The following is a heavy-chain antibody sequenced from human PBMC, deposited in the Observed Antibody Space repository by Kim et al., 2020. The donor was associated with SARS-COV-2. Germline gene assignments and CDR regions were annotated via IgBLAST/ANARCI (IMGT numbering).Heavy chain of an antibody. D-gene: IGHD3-22*01. Sequence: GGSLRLSCAASGFTFSSYSMNWVRQAPGKGLEWVSSISSSSSYIYYADSVKGRFTISRDNAKNSLYLQMNSLRAEDTAVYYCARDPQGGDSSGYYGNAFDIWGQGTMVTVSS. CDR3: ARDPQGGDSSGYYGNAFDI. CDR2: ISSSSSYI. CDR1: GFTFSSYS. V-gene: IGHV3-21*01. J-gene: IGHJ3*02.